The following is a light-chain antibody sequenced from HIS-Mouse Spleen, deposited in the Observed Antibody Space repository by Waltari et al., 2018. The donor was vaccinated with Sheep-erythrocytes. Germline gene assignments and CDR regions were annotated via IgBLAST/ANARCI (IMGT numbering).Light chain of an antibody. CDR1: SSDVGGYTY. CDR3: SSYTSSSTYV. Sequence: QSALTQPASVSGSPGQSITISCTGTSSDVGGYTYVSCDQQHPGKAPKLMIYEVSNRPSGVSNRFSGSKSGNTASLTISGLQAEDEADYYCSSYTSSSTYVFGTGTKVTVL. J-gene: IGLJ1*01. CDR2: EVS. V-gene: IGLV2-14*01.